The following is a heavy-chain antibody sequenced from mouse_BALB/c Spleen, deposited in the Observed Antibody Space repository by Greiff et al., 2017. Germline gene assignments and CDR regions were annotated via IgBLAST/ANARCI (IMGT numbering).Heavy chain of an antibody. J-gene: IGHJ1*01. CDR3: ANYYGSSSWYFDV. CDR1: GDSITSGY. D-gene: IGHD1-1*01. V-gene: IGHV3-8*02. CDR2: ISYSGST. Sequence: DVMLVESGPSLVKPSQTLSLTCSVTGDSITSGYWNWIRKFPGNKLEYMGYISYSGSTYYNPSLKSRISITRDTSKNQYYLQLNSVTTEDTATYYCANYYGSSSWYFDVWGAGTTVTVSS.